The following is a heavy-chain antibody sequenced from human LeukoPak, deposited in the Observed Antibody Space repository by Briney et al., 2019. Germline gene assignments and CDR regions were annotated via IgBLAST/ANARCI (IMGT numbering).Heavy chain of an antibody. J-gene: IGHJ3*01. D-gene: IGHD2-15*01. Sequence: GASVKVSCKASGDTFSSYAISWVRQAPGQGLEWMGGIIPIFGTANYAQKFQGRVTITADESTSTAYMELSSLRSEDTAVYYCARVATTYCSGGSCTWVSWGQGTMVTVSS. CDR2: IIPIFGTA. CDR3: ARVATTYCSGGSCTWVS. V-gene: IGHV1-69*13. CDR1: GDTFSSYA.